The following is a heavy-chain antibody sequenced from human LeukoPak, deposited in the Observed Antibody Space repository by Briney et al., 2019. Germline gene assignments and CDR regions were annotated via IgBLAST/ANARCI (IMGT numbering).Heavy chain of an antibody. CDR2: INHSGST. J-gene: IGHJ4*02. Sequence: KPSETLSLTCAVYGGSFSGYYWSWIRQPPGKGLEWIGEINHSGSTNYNPSLKSRVTIPADTSKNQFSLKLSSVTAADTAVYYCAGGMTAAAAYWGQGTLVTVSS. D-gene: IGHD6-13*01. CDR1: GGSFSGYY. V-gene: IGHV4-34*01. CDR3: AGGMTAAAAY.